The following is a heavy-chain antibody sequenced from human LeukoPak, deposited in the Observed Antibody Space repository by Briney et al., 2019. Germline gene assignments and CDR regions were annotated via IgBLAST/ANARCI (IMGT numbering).Heavy chain of an antibody. Sequence: SQTLSLTCTVSGGSISSGGYYWSWIRQHPGKGLEWIGYIYYSGSTYYNPSLKSRVTISVDTSKNQFSLKLSSVTAADTAVYYCARSPTVTYPEYYFDYWGQGTLVTVSS. J-gene: IGHJ4*02. D-gene: IGHD4-17*01. V-gene: IGHV4-31*03. CDR1: GGSISSGGYY. CDR3: ARSPTVTYPEYYFDY. CDR2: IYYSGST.